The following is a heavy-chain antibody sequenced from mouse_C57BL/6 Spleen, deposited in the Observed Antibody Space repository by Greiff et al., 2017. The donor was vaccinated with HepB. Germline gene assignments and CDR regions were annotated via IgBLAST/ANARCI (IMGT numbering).Heavy chain of an antibody. V-gene: IGHV14-1*01. D-gene: IGHD1-1*01. CDR1: GFNIKDYY. Sequence: VQLKESGAELVRPGASVKLSCTASGFNIKDYYMHWVKQRPEQGLEWIGRIDPEDGDTEYAPKFQGKATMTADTSSNTAFLQLSSLTSEDTAVYYCTKGLTHYYAMDYWGQGTSVTVSS. J-gene: IGHJ4*01. CDR3: TKGLTHYYAMDY. CDR2: IDPEDGDT.